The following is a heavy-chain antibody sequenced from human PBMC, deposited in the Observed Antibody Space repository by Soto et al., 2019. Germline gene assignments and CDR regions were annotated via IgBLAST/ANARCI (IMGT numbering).Heavy chain of an antibody. D-gene: IGHD3-10*01. CDR1: GFTFSSYG. Sequence: GGSLRLSCAASGFTFSSYGMHWVRQAPGKGLEWVAVIWYDGSNKYYADSVKGRFTISRDNSKNTLYLQMNSLRAEDTAVYYCARDHFSGGLLWFGELKGEEDYYGMDVWGQGTTVTVSS. CDR3: ARDHFSGGLLWFGELKGEEDYYGMDV. V-gene: IGHV3-33*01. CDR2: IWYDGSNK. J-gene: IGHJ6*02.